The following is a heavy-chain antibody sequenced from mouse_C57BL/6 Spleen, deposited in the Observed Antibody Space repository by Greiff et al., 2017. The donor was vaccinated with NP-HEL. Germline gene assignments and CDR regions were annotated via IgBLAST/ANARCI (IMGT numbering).Heavy chain of an antibody. CDR1: GYTFTSYW. CDR2: IDPSDSYT. D-gene: IGHD2-4*01. CDR3: ARSTYYDYDVDYYAMDY. Sequence: VQLQQPGAELVKPGASVKLSCKASGYTFTSYWMQWVKQRPGQGLEWIGEIDPSDSYTNYNQKFKGKATLTVDTSSSTAYMQLSSLTSEDSAVYYCARSTYYDYDVDYYAMDYWGQGTSVTVSS. V-gene: IGHV1-50*01. J-gene: IGHJ4*01.